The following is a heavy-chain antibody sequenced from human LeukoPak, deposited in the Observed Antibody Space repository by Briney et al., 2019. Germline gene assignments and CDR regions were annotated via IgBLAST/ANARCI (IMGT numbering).Heavy chain of an antibody. CDR2: IFYSGST. D-gene: IGHD1-1*01. CDR3: ARHVNNWNDDNWFDP. CDR1: GGSISSYY. V-gene: IGHV4-59*01. Sequence: SETLSLTSTVSGGSISSYYWSWIRQPPGKGLEWIGYIFYSGSTNYNPSLKSRVTISLDTSKNLFSLKLTSVTAADAAVYYCARHVNNWNDDNWFDPWGQGTLVTVPS. J-gene: IGHJ5*02.